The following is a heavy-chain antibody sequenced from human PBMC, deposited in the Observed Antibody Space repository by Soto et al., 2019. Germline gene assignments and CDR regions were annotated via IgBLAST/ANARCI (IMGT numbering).Heavy chain of an antibody. CDR2: ISYDGSNK. J-gene: IGHJ4*02. CDR1: DFTFSRYG. D-gene: IGHD6-13*01. Sequence: LSCACSDFTFSRYGLHWVRQAPGKGLEWVAVISYDGSNKYYADSVKGRFTISRDNSKNTLYLQMNSLRAEDTAVYYCAIIAAAGLFDYWGQGTLVTVSS. CDR3: AIIAAAGLFDY. V-gene: IGHV3-30*03.